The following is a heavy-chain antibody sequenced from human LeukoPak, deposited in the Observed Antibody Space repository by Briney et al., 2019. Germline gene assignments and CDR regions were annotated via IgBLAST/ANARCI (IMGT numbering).Heavy chain of an antibody. CDR2: ISSRATTI. D-gene: IGHD6-6*01. Sequence: GGPLSLSCPPPGFTFSDNSLTWSRQAPGKGREWVSYISSRATTIYYADSVEGRFSISRDNAENSLYLQMNSLRPEDTAFYYCARGAGYSSSSAPFDLWGQGTLVTVS. J-gene: IGHJ4*02. CDR3: ARGAGYSSSSAPFDL. CDR1: GFTFSDNS. V-gene: IGHV3-11*01.